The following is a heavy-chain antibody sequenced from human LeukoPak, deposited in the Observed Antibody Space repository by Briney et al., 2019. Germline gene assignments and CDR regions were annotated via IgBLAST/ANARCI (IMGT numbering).Heavy chain of an antibody. CDR1: GFTFSSYA. CDR2: ISYDGSNK. J-gene: IGHJ3*02. Sequence: GGSLRLSCAASGFTFSSYAMHWVRQAPGKGLEWVAVISYDGSNKYYADSVKGRFTISRDNSKNTLYLQMNSLRAEDTAVYYCARVSSPWSPRDAFDIWGQGTMVTVSS. D-gene: IGHD1-26*01. CDR3: ARVSSPWSPRDAFDI. V-gene: IGHV3-30-3*01.